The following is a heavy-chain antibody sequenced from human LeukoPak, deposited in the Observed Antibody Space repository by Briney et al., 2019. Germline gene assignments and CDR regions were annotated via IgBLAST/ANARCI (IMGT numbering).Heavy chain of an antibody. J-gene: IGHJ5*02. Sequence: SETLSLTCTVSGGSISSGDYYWSWIRQPPGKGLEWIGYIYYSGSTYYNPSLKSRVTISVDTSRNQFSMKLNSVTAADTAVYYCARRRGDGYNLNWFDPWGQGTLVTVSS. CDR1: GGSISSGDYY. V-gene: IGHV4-30-4*02. CDR3: ARRRGDGYNLNWFDP. D-gene: IGHD5-24*01. CDR2: IYYSGST.